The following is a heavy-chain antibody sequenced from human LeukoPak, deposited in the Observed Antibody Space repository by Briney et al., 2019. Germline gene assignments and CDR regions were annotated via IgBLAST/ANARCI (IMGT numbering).Heavy chain of an antibody. V-gene: IGHV1-24*01. CDR1: RYTLTELT. J-gene: IGHJ4*02. CDR2: FDPEDSET. D-gene: IGHD3-22*01. Sequence: ASLKVSSKVSRYTLTELTMHTVRQAPGKGGEWVGGFDPEDSETIYAQKLQGRVTMTEDTSTDTAYMELSSLRSEDTAVYYCATVRPDYYDSSALFDYWGQGTLVTVSS. CDR3: ATVRPDYYDSSALFDY.